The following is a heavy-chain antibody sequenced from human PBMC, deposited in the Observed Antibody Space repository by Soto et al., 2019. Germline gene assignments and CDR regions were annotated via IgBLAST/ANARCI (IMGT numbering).Heavy chain of an antibody. D-gene: IGHD2-15*01. CDR3: ARSGQWSNFDS. Sequence: QVQLVQSGAEVKKPGASVKVSCKASGYTFTSYGISWVRQAPGQGLEWMGWISAYNGNTIYAQKLQGRDTMTTDTSTSTVYMELRSLGYEDTAVDYCARSGQWSNFDSWGQGTLVTASS. CDR2: ISAYNGNT. V-gene: IGHV1-18*04. CDR1: GYTFTSYG. J-gene: IGHJ4*02.